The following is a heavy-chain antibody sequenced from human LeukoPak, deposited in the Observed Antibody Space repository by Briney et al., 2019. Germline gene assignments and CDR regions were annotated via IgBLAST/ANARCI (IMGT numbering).Heavy chain of an antibody. J-gene: IGHJ4*02. V-gene: IGHV1-2*02. CDR1: GYTFTGYY. D-gene: IGHD2-2*01. Sequence: ASVKVSCKASGYTFTGYYMHWVRHAPGQGLEWIGWINPNSGCTNYAQKFQCRVTMTRDTSISTAYMELSRLRSDDTAVYYCAGVSQLLAFDYWGQGTLVTVSS. CDR2: INPNSGCT. CDR3: AGVSQLLAFDY.